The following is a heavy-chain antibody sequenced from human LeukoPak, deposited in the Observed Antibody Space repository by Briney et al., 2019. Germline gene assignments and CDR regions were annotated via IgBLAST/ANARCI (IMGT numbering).Heavy chain of an antibody. CDR3: ARVKRKPHDAFDI. D-gene: IGHD1-14*01. CDR2: ISGSGGST. J-gene: IGHJ3*02. V-gene: IGHV3-23*01. CDR1: GFTFSSYA. Sequence: GGSLRLSCAAPGFTFSSYAMSWVRQAPGKGLEWVSAISGSGGSTYYADSVKGRFTISRDNAKNSLYLQVNSLRAEDTAVYYCARVKRKPHDAFDIWGQGTMVTVSS.